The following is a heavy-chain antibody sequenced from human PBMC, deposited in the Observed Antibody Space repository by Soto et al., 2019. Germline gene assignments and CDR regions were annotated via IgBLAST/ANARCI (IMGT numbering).Heavy chain of an antibody. CDR2: INPNSGGT. V-gene: IGHV1-2*04. Sequence: QVQLVQSGAEVKKPRASVKVSCKASGYTFTGYYMHWVRQAPGQGLEWMGWINPNSGGTNYAQKFQGWVTMTRDTSISTAYMELSRLRSDDTAVYYCARDLAVAGHDAFDIWGQGTMVTVSS. CDR1: GYTFTGYY. CDR3: ARDLAVAGHDAFDI. J-gene: IGHJ3*02. D-gene: IGHD6-19*01.